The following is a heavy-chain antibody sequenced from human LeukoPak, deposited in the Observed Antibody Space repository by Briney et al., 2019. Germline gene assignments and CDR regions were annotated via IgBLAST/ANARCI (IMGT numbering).Heavy chain of an antibody. CDR1: GGSISSGSYY. V-gene: IGHV4-61*02. CDR3: ARVLIGYSYGIDY. D-gene: IGHD5-18*01. CDR2: IYTSGST. J-gene: IGHJ4*02. Sequence: SQTLSLTCTVSGGSISSGSYYWSWIRQPAGKGLEWIGRIYTSGSTNYNPSLKSRVTISVDTSKNQFSLKLSSVTAADTAVYYCARVLIGYSYGIDYWGQGTLVTVSS.